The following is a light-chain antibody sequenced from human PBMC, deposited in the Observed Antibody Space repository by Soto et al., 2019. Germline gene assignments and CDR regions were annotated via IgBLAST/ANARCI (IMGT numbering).Light chain of an antibody. V-gene: IGKV3-11*01. CDR3: QQRGNWPWT. CDR1: QSVSSY. J-gene: IGKJ1*01. Sequence: EIVLTQSPATLSLSPGERATLSCRASQSVSSYLAWYQQKPGQAPRLFIYDASNRATGIPARFSGSGSGTDFTLIISSLEPEDFAVYYCQQRGNWPWTFGQGTKVEIK. CDR2: DAS.